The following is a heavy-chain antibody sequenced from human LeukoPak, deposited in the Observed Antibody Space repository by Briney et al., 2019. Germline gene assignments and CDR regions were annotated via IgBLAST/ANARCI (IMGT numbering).Heavy chain of an antibody. CDR3: ARVGGITMVRGVINGPFDY. J-gene: IGHJ4*02. Sequence: SVKVSCXASGGTFSSYAISWVRQAPGQGLEWMGGIIPIFGTANYAQKFQGRVTITADESTSTAYMELSSLRSEDTAVYYCARVGGITMVRGVINGPFDYWGQGTLVTVSS. CDR2: IIPIFGTA. D-gene: IGHD3-10*01. CDR1: GGTFSSYA. V-gene: IGHV1-69*13.